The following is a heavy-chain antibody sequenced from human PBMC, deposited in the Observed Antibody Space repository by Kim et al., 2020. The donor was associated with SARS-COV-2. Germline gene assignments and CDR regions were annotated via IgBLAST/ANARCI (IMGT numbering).Heavy chain of an antibody. Sequence: GGSLRLSCAASGFTFSSYEMNWVRQAPGKGLEWVSYISSSGSTIFYADSVKGRFTISRDNAKNSLYLQMNSLRAEDTAVYYCAREERITMIVVVITSAFDIWGQGKMVTVSS. CDR2: ISSSGSTI. J-gene: IGHJ3*02. CDR3: AREERITMIVVVITSAFDI. CDR1: GFTFSSYE. V-gene: IGHV3-48*03. D-gene: IGHD3-22*01.